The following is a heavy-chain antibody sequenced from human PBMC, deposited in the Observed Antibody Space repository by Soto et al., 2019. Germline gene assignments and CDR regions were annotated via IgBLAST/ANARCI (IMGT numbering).Heavy chain of an antibody. J-gene: IGHJ4*02. D-gene: IGHD1-1*01. Sequence: ASVKVSFKASRGTFSTYGFSWLRQAPGQGLEWMGAIIPLFGTPDYSEKFRGKVTISADESTSTVYLELTSLRLDDTAMYYCARELALEPKGFDCWGQGTLVTVSS. CDR1: RGTFSTYG. CDR2: IIPLFGTP. V-gene: IGHV1-69*13. CDR3: ARELALEPKGFDC.